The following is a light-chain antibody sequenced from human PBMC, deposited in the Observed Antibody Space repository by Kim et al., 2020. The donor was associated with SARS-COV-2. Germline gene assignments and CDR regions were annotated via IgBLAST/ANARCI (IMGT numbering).Light chain of an antibody. V-gene: IGLV3-1*01. J-gene: IGLJ2*01. CDR2: QDT. CDR1: NLGDKY. CDR3: QAWDSHAVI. Sequence: SVSPGQTTRITCSGTNLGDKYVCWYQQKPGQSPVLFIYQDTVRPSGIPERFSGSSSGNTATLTISGTQAVEEADYYCQAWDSHAVIFGGGTKLTVL.